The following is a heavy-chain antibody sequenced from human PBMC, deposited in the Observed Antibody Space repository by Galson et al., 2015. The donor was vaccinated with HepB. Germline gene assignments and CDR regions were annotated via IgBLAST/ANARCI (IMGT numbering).Heavy chain of an antibody. Sequence: SLRLSCAASGFTFSNYGMYWVRQSPGKGLEWVALIWYDGSTKDYTDSVKGRFTVSRDNSKNTVYLQMNSLRLEDTAVYYCTREGGSYDFVFDYWGQGTLVPVS. J-gene: IGHJ4*02. D-gene: IGHD3-3*01. CDR2: IWYDGSTK. V-gene: IGHV3-33*08. CDR3: TREGGSYDFVFDY. CDR1: GFTFSNYG.